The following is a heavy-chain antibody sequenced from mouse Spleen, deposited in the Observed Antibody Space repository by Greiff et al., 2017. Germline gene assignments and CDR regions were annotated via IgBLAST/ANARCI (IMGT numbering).Heavy chain of an antibody. J-gene: IGHJ3*01. CDR1: GYTFTSYW. CDR2: IYPGSGST. V-gene: IGHV1-55*01. Sequence: QVQLQQPGAELVKPGASVKMSCKASGYTFTSYWITWVKQRPGQGLEWIGDIYPGSGSTNYNEKFKSKATLTVDKSSSTAYMELRSLTSEDSAVYYCARNGYYLAYWGQGTLVTVSA. CDR3: ARNGYYLAY. D-gene: IGHD2-3*01.